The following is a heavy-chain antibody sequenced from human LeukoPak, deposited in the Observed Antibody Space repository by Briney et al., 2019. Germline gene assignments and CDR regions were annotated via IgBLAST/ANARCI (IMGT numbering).Heavy chain of an antibody. CDR1: GGSFSGYY. D-gene: IGHD6-6*01. CDR2: INHSGST. J-gene: IGHJ6*03. V-gene: IGHV4-34*01. Sequence: PSETLSLTCAVYGGSFSGYYWSWIRQPPGKGLEWIGEINHSGSTNYNPSLKSRVTISADTSKNQFSLKLSSVTAADTAVYYCARVYSSSSKTHYYYYMDVWGKGTTVTVSS. CDR3: ARVYSSSSKTHYYYYMDV.